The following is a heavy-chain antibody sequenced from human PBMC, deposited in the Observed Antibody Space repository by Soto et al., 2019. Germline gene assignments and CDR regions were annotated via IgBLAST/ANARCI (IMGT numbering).Heavy chain of an antibody. CDR3: ARGLRDYGGNSDWFDP. D-gene: IGHD4-17*01. V-gene: IGHV4-59*01. CDR1: GGSISSYY. Sequence: QVQLQESGPGLVKPSETLSLTCTVSGGSISSYYWSWIRQPPGKGLEWIGYIYYSGSTNYNPSLRRRVTISVDPSKNQFSLKLSSVTAADTAVYYCARGLRDYGGNSDWFDPWGQGTLVTVSS. CDR2: IYYSGST. J-gene: IGHJ5*02.